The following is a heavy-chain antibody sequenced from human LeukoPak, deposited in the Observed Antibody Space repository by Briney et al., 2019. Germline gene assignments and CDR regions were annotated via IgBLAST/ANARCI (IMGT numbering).Heavy chain of an antibody. V-gene: IGHV3-33*01. CDR3: ARDTYYYDSSGYSVIGY. Sequence: GGSLRLSCAASGFTFSSYGMHWVRQAPGKGLEWVAVIWYDGSNKYYADSVKGRFTISRDNSKNTLYLQMNSLRAEDTAVYYCARDTYYYDSSGYSVIGYWGQRTLVTVSS. CDR2: IWYDGSNK. D-gene: IGHD3-22*01. CDR1: GFTFSSYG. J-gene: IGHJ4*02.